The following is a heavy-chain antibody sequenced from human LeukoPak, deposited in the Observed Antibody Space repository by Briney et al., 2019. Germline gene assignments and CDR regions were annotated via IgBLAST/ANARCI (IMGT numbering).Heavy chain of an antibody. Sequence: SETLSLTCTVSGGSISTYYWNWIRQPPGKGLEWIGYIYYSGRTNYNPSLKSRVTILVDMSKNQFSLKLNSVTAADTAVYYCARDASPITMLRGSRLDPWGQGTLVTVSS. V-gene: IGHV4-59*01. CDR3: ARDASPITMLRGSRLDP. J-gene: IGHJ5*02. CDR1: GGSISTYY. CDR2: IYYSGRT. D-gene: IGHD3-10*01.